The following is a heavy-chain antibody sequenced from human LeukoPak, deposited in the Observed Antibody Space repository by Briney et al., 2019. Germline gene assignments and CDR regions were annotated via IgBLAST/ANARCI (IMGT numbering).Heavy chain of an antibody. CDR3: TRAAWFPPYYYYYMDV. V-gene: IGHV4-59*01. CDR1: GGSISSYY. Sequence: SETLSLTCTVSGGSISSYYWSWIRQPPGKGLEWIGYIYYSGSTNYNPSLKSRVTISVDTSKNQFSLKLSSVTAADTAVYYCTRAAWFPPYYYYYMDVWGKGTTVTVSS. J-gene: IGHJ6*03. D-gene: IGHD3-10*01. CDR2: IYYSGST.